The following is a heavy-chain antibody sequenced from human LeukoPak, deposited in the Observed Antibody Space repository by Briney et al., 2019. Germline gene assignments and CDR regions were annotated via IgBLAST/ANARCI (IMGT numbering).Heavy chain of an antibody. Sequence: SETLSLTCTVSGGSISSYYWSWIRQPPGKGLEWTGYISYSGITNYNPSLKSRVTISVDTSKKQISLRLSSVTAADTAVYYCTRTTPGSGWYDYWGQGTLVTVSS. CDR1: GGSISSYY. CDR2: ISYSGIT. V-gene: IGHV4-59*01. CDR3: TRTTPGSGWYDY. J-gene: IGHJ4*02. D-gene: IGHD6-19*01.